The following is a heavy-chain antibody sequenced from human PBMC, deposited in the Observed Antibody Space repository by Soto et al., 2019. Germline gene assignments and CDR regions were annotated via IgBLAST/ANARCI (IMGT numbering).Heavy chain of an antibody. V-gene: IGHV3-23*01. D-gene: IGHD6-13*01. Sequence: EVQLLESGGGLVQPGGSLRLSCAASGFTYESYAMSWVRQAPGKGLEWVSGINSGGTVAHYADSVKGRFAISRDNSKNTVSLLMNSLRAEDTAVYFCARGSSGYISSWYYFDYWGRGTLVTVSS. CDR1: GFTYESYA. CDR3: ARGSSGYISSWYYFDY. CDR2: INSGGTVA. J-gene: IGHJ4*02.